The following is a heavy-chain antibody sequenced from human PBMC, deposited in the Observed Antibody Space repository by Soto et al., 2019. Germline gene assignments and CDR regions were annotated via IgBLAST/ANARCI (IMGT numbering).Heavy chain of an antibody. D-gene: IGHD3-3*01. V-gene: IGHV3-30-3*01. CDR3: ARAGFLEWLSTTLSYYYYGMDV. CDR2: ISYDGSNK. J-gene: IGHJ6*02. Sequence: PGGSVRLSCAASGFTFSSYAMHWVRQAPGKGLEWVAVISYDGSNKYYADSVKGRFTISRDNSKNTLYLQMNSLRAEDTAVYYCARAGFLEWLSTTLSYYYYGMDVWGQGTTVTVSS. CDR1: GFTFSSYA.